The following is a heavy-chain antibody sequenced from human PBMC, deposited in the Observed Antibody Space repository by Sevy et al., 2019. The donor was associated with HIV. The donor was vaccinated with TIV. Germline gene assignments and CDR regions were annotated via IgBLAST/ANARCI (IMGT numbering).Heavy chain of an antibody. CDR1: GYTLTQLS. CDR2: FEPEDGET. D-gene: IGHD3-22*01. J-gene: IGHJ4*02. V-gene: IGHV1-24*01. CDR3: ASSRDYYDNSGPNFDY. Sequence: ASVKVSCKVSGYTLTQLSMHWVRQAPGKGLEWMGGFEPEDGETLHSQNFQGRVTLTEDTSTDTAYMELSGLRSEDTAVYYCASSRDYYDNSGPNFDYWGQGTLVTVSS.